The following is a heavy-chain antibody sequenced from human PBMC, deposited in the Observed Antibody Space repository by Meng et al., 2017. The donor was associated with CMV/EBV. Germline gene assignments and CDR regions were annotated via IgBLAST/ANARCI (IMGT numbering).Heavy chain of an antibody. CDR2: ISYDGSNK. CDR3: ARDGYYYGSGSYYLPLRPSDYYYYGMDV. D-gene: IGHD3-10*01. Sequence: GESLKISCAASGFTFSSYAMHWVRQAPGKGLEWVAVISYDGSNKYYADSVKGRFTISRDNSKNTLYLQMNSPRAEDTAVYYCARDGYYYGSGSYYLPLRPSDYYYYGMDVWGQGTTVTVSS. J-gene: IGHJ6*02. V-gene: IGHV3-30-3*01. CDR1: GFTFSSYA.